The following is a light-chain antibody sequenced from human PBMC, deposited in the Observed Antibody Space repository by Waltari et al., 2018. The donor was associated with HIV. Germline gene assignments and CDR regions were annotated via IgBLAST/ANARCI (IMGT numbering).Light chain of an antibody. CDR2: AAS. V-gene: IGKV3-20*01. Sequence: ELVSTQSPGTLSLSSGSRTTLLRRASQSVSRSYLSWYQQKAGQGPRLLIYAASSRATGIPDRFGGSGSGTDLSLTISRLEPEDFAVYYCQQYGSSCTVGQRTRLEIK. J-gene: IGKJ5*01. CDR3: QQYGSSCT. CDR1: QSVSRSY.